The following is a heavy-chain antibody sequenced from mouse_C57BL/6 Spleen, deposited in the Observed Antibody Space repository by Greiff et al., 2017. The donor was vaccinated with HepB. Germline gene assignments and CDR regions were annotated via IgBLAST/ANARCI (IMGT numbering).Heavy chain of an antibody. V-gene: IGHV1-26*01. D-gene: IGHD1-1*01. CDR1: GYTFTDYY. CDR2: INPNNGGT. CDR3: ASWEDYYGRDY. J-gene: IGHJ2*01. Sequence: EVQLQQSGPELVKPGASVKISCKASGYTFTDYYMNWVKQSHGKSLEWIGDINPNNGGTSYNQKFKGKATLTVDKSSSTAYMELRSLTSEDSAVYYCASWEDYYGRDYWGQGTTLTVSS.